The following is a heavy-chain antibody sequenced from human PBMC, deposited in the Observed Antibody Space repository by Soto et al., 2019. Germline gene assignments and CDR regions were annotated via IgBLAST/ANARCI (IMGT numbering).Heavy chain of an antibody. CDR3: ARHDGGPYDY. CDR2: IYHSGST. CDR1: GGSISSSSYS. V-gene: IGHV4-39*01. J-gene: IGHJ4*02. Sequence: QLQLQESGPGLVKPSETLSLTCTVSGGSISSSSYSWGWIRQPPGKGLEWIGTIYHSGSTYYNPSPKCGVTISVDTSKNQFSLTVTSVTAEDTAGYYCARHDGGPYDYWGQGTLVTVSS.